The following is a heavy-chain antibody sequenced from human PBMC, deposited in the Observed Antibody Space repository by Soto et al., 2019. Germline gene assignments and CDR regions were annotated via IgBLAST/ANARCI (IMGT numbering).Heavy chain of an antibody. J-gene: IGHJ5*01. CDR3: AHNFRSSGSYTGDRFDS. CDR2: VYWDDDK. V-gene: IGHV2-5*02. CDR1: GFSLSSNGVG. Sequence: QITLKESGSTLVKPTQTLTLTCSFSGFSLSSNGVGVGWIRQPPGKALEFLALVYWDDDKRYSPSLKSRLTITQDPSKNQVVLTMTNMDPVDTATYYCAHNFRSSGSYTGDRFDSWGQGTLVTVSS. D-gene: IGHD3-10*01.